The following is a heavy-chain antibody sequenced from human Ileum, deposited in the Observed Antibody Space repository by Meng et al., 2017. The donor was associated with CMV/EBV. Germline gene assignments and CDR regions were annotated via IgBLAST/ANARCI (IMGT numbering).Heavy chain of an antibody. D-gene: IGHD3-10*01. V-gene: IGHV1-69*12. CDR1: GGTFSSYA. J-gene: IGHJ4*02. CDR3: AREKVRGVIGAYFDY. Sequence: QVQLGQSGRGVKKPGSSGKVSCKASGGTFSSYAISWVRQAPGQGLEWMGGIIPIFGTANYAQKFQGRVTITADESTSTAYMELSSLRSEDTAVYYCAREKVRGVIGAYFDYWGQGTLVTVSS. CDR2: IIPIFGTA.